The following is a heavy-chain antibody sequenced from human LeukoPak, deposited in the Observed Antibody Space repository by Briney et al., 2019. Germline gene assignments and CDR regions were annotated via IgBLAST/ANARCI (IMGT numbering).Heavy chain of an antibody. Sequence: ASVKVSCKASGGTFSSYGISWVRQAPGQGLEWMGWISAYNGNTNYAQKLQGRVTMTTDTSTSTAYMELRSLRSDDTAVYYCAGVTVAGTPGGDYWGQGTLVTVSS. CDR3: AGVTVAGTPGGDY. D-gene: IGHD6-19*01. J-gene: IGHJ4*02. V-gene: IGHV1-18*01. CDR2: ISAYNGNT. CDR1: GGTFSSYG.